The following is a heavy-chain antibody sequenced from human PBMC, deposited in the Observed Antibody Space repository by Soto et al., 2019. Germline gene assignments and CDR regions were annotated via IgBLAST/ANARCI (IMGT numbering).Heavy chain of an antibody. CDR3: ASTTKANLPLWLPGYYYYYGMDV. Sequence: GGSLRLSCVGSGFNFRLYTMNWVRQAPGKGPEWVSSISQTGDYIFYADSVKGRFTISRDNAKNSVFLQMNSLGAEDTAMYYCASTTKANLPLWLPGYYYYYGMDVWGQGTTVTVSS. CDR1: GFNFRLYT. CDR2: ISQTGDYI. D-gene: IGHD5-18*01. V-gene: IGHV3-21*01. J-gene: IGHJ6*02.